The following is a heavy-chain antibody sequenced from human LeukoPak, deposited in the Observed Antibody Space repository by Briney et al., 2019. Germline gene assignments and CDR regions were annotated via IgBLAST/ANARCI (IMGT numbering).Heavy chain of an antibody. V-gene: IGHV1-46*01. D-gene: IGHD3-22*01. CDR3: ARGMRITMIDMDV. Sequence: ASVKVSCTASGYAFTSYYMHWVRQAPGQGLKWMGIINPSGGSTSYAQKFQGRVTMTRDTSTSTVYMELSSLRPEDTAVYYCARGMRITMIDMDVWGQGTTVTVSS. CDR1: GYAFTSYY. CDR2: INPSGGST. J-gene: IGHJ6*02.